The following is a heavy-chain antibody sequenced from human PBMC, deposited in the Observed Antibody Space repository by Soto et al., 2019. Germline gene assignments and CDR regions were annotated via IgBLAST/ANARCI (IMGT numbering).Heavy chain of an antibody. CDR1: GFTFSSYG. Sequence: GGSLRLSCAASGFTFSSYGMHWVRQAPGKGLEWVAVISYDGSNKYYADSVKGRFTISRDNSKNTLYLQMNSLRAEDTAVYYCAKDLLLWFGEHRDGYYYGMDVWGQGTTVTVSS. J-gene: IGHJ6*02. D-gene: IGHD3-10*01. V-gene: IGHV3-30*18. CDR3: AKDLLLWFGEHRDGYYYGMDV. CDR2: ISYDGSNK.